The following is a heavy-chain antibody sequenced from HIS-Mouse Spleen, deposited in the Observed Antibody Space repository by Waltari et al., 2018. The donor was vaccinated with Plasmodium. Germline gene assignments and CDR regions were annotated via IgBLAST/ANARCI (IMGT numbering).Heavy chain of an antibody. CDR3: ASSGSGSYYY. CDR1: GGSFSGYY. D-gene: IGHD3-10*01. V-gene: IGHV4-34*01. J-gene: IGHJ4*02. Sequence: QVQLQQWGAGLLKPSETLSLTGAVYGGSFSGYYWSWTRQPPGKGLEWIGEINHSGSTNYNPSRKRRVTISVDTSKNQFSLKLSSVTAADTAVYYCASSGSGSYYYWGQGTLVTVSS. CDR2: INHSGST.